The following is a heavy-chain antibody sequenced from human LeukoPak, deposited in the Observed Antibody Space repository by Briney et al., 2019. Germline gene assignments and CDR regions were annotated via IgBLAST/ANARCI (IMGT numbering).Heavy chain of an antibody. D-gene: IGHD3-22*01. CDR3: AKWTDYYYDSSGLFDY. V-gene: IGHV3-23*01. CDR2: ISGSGGST. Sequence: PGGSLRLSCAASGFTFSSYAMSWVRQAPGKGLEWVSAISGSGGSTYYADSVKGRFTISRDNSKNTLYLQMNSLRAEDTAVYYCAKWTDYYYDSSGLFDYWGQGTLVTVSS. J-gene: IGHJ4*02. CDR1: GFTFSSYA.